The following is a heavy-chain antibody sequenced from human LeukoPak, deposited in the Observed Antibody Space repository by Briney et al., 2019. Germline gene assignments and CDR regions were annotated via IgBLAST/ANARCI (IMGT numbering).Heavy chain of an antibody. D-gene: IGHD1-26*01. CDR2: IHHNGEMT. CDR3: VRDMSGKYSFDY. CDR1: GFTLTWHV. Sequence: PGGSLRLSCAASGFTLTWHVMQWVRQALRKALEYVSFIHHNGEMTSYAESVRGRFTVSRDNSKNTLFLELSSLRTDDTAVYYCVRDMSGKYSFDYWGQGTLVIVST. J-gene: IGHJ4*02. V-gene: IGHV3-64D*06.